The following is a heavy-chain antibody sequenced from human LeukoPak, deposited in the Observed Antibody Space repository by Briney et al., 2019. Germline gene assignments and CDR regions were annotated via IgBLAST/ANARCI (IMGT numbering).Heavy chain of an antibody. D-gene: IGHD4-23*01. Sequence: ASVKVSCKASGYTFTSYDINWVRQATGQGLEWMGWMNPNSGNTGYAQKFQGRVTMTRNTSISTAYMELSSLRSEDTAVYYCARDPGGNSMVALPGDNWFDPWGQGTLVTVSS. CDR3: ARDPGGNSMVALPGDNWFDP. CDR2: MNPNSGNT. CDR1: GYTFTSYD. J-gene: IGHJ5*02. V-gene: IGHV1-8*01.